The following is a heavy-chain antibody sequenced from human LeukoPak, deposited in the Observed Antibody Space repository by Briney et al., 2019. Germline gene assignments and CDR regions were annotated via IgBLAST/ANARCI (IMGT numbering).Heavy chain of an antibody. Sequence: PSETLSLTCTVSGVSISSSNSYWGWIRQPPGKGLEWIGSIYYSGNTYYNASLKSQVSISIDTSENRFSLKLTSVTAADTAVYYCARQTGSGLFILPGGQGTLVTVSS. CDR1: GVSISSSNSY. D-gene: IGHD3/OR15-3a*01. CDR3: ARQTGSGLFILP. J-gene: IGHJ4*02. V-gene: IGHV4-39*01. CDR2: IYYSGNT.